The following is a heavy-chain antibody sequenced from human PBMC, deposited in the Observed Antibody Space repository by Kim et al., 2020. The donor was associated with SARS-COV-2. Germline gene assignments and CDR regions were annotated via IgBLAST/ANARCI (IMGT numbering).Heavy chain of an antibody. CDR1: GGSISSSSYY. CDR3: ARLLLAVAGPFFDY. Sequence: SETLSLTCTVSGGSISSSSYYWGWIRQPPGKGLEWIGSIYYSGSTYYNPSLKSRVTISVDTSKNQFSLKLSSVTAADTAVYYCARLLLAVAGPFFDYWGQGTLVTVSS. D-gene: IGHD6-19*01. CDR2: IYYSGST. J-gene: IGHJ4*02. V-gene: IGHV4-39*01.